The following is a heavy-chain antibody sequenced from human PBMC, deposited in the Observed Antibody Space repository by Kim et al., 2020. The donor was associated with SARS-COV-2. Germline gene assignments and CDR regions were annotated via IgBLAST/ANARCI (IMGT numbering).Heavy chain of an antibody. CDR3: ATSITRVRGGPFYGMDV. D-gene: IGHD3-10*01. V-gene: IGHV3-74*01. J-gene: IGHJ6*02. Sequence: KGRFTISRDVANNMLYLQMNSLRAEDTAVYYCATSITRVRGGPFYGMDVWGQGTTVTVSS.